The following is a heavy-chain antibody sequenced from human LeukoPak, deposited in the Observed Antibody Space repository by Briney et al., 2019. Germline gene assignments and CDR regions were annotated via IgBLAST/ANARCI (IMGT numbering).Heavy chain of an antibody. Sequence: KESGPTLVKPTQTLTLTCTFSGFSLTTGGVSVGWIRQPPGKALEWLSLIFWDDDKRYSPSLKSRLTITKDTSKIQVVLTMINMDPVDTATYFCARSYYKNVMDVWGQGTTVTVSS. V-gene: IGHV2-5*02. CDR2: IFWDDDK. J-gene: IGHJ6*02. D-gene: IGHD3-10*01. CDR1: GFSLTTGGVS. CDR3: ARSYYKNVMDV.